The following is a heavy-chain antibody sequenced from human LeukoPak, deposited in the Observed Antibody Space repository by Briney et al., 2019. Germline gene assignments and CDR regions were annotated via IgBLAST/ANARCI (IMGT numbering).Heavy chain of an antibody. CDR3: ARAHQRYCSSTSCYGGFDY. CDR2: IGSRGDDI. J-gene: IGHJ4*02. V-gene: IGHV3-23*01. Sequence: SGGSLRLSCVASGFSFSTYAMSWVRQAPGKGLEWVSVIGSRGDDIHYADSVEGRFAISRDNFKKTLFLQMNSLRAEDTAVYYCARAHQRYCSSTSCYGGFDYWGQGTLVTVSS. D-gene: IGHD2-2*01. CDR1: GFSFSTYA.